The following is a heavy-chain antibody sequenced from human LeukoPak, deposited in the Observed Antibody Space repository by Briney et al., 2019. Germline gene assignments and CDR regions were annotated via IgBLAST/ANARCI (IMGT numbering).Heavy chain of an antibody. J-gene: IGHJ4*02. D-gene: IGHD1-7*01. Sequence: GGSLRLSCAASGFTVSSNYMSWVRQAPGKGLEWVSSINSGGAYTYYADSVKGRFTISRDNAKNSLYLQMNSLRAEDTAVYYCARSATGTPDYWGQGTLVTVSS. CDR3: ARSATGTPDY. V-gene: IGHV3-21*04. CDR2: INSGGAYT. CDR1: GFTVSSNY.